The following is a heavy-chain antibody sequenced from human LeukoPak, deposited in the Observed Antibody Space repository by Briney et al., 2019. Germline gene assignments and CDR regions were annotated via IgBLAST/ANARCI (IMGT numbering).Heavy chain of an antibody. CDR2: IYYSGST. V-gene: IGHV4-30-4*01. J-gene: IGHJ4*02. Sequence: ASETLSLTCTVSGGSISSGDYYWSWIRQPPGKGLEWIGYIYYSGSTYYNPSLKSRVTISVDTSKNQFSLKLSSVTAADTAVYYCARTGYSYARSDYWGQGTLVTVSS. CDR1: GGSISSGDYY. CDR3: ARTGYSYARSDY. D-gene: IGHD5-18*01.